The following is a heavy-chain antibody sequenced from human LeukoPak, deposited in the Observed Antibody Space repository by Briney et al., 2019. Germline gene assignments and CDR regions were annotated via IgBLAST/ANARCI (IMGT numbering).Heavy chain of an antibody. Sequence: PSETLSLTCTVSGGSVSSGSYYWSWIRQPPGKGLEWIGYIYYSGSTSYNPSLKSRVTISVDTSKNQFSLKLSSVTAADTAVYYCARVWRYGDYPGLYYYGMDVWGQGTTVTVSS. CDR1: GGSVSSGSYY. CDR2: IYYSGST. J-gene: IGHJ6*02. D-gene: IGHD4-17*01. V-gene: IGHV4-61*01. CDR3: ARVWRYGDYPGLYYYGMDV.